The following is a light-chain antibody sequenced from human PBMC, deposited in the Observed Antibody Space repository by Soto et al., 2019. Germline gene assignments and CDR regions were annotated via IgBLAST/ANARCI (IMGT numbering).Light chain of an antibody. Sequence: QPVLTQSPSASASLGASVKLTCTLSSGHSSYAIAWHQQQPEKGPRYLMKLNSDGSHSKGDGIPDRFSGSSSGAERYLTISCLQSDDEADYYCQTWGTGIPGVFGGGTKLTVL. V-gene: IGLV4-69*01. CDR1: SGHSSYA. CDR3: QTWGTGIPGV. CDR2: LNSDGSH. J-gene: IGLJ3*02.